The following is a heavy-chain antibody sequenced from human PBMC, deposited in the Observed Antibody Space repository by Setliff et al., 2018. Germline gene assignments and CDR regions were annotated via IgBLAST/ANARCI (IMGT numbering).Heavy chain of an antibody. CDR2: IYSGGSK. V-gene: IGHV3-53*01. CDR3: ARGMGESNYYYGMDV. CDR1: GFIVSYKY. J-gene: IGHJ6*02. Sequence: QPGGSLRLSCAASGFIVSYKYMSWIRQAPGKGLEWVSVIYSGGSKHYADSVKGRFTISRDNSKNTLYLQMNSLRTEDTAVYYCARGMGESNYYYGMDVWGQGTTVT. D-gene: IGHD2-21*01.